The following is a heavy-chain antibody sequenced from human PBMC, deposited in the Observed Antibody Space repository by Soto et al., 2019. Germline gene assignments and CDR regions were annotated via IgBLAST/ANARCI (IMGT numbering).Heavy chain of an antibody. V-gene: IGHV4-30-4*01. CDR2: IYYSGST. D-gene: IGHD1-26*01. CDR3: ARRGGVGATTFDY. Sequence: SETLSLTCTVSGGSISSGDYYWSWIRQPPGKGLEWIGYIYYSGSTYYNPSLKSRVTISVDTSKNQFSLKLSSVTAADTAVYYCARRGGVGATTFDYWGQGTLVTVSS. J-gene: IGHJ4*02. CDR1: GGSISSGDYY.